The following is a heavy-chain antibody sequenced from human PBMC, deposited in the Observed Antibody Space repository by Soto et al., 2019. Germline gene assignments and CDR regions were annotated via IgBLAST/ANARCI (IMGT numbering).Heavy chain of an antibody. Sequence: PSETLSLTCAVYGGSFSGFSWSWIRQPPGKGLEWIGEINQSGSTNYSPSPKSRVTISADTSKNQFSLKLTSVTAADTAVYYCARGFPSYGDNFDYWGQGTLVTVSS. V-gene: IGHV4-34*01. CDR2: INQSGST. CDR3: ARGFPSYGDNFDY. J-gene: IGHJ4*02. D-gene: IGHD4-17*01. CDR1: GGSFSGFS.